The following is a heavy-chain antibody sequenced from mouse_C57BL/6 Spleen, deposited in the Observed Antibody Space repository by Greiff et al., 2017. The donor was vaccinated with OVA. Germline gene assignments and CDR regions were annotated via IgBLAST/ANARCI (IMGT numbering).Heavy chain of an antibody. CDR1: GFTFSSYA. CDR3: ARPSPYYGSSPSYAMDY. CDR2: ISDGGSYT. D-gene: IGHD1-1*01. Sequence: EVKLMESGGGLVKPGGSLKLSCAASGFTFSSYAMSWVRQTPEKRLEWVATISDGGSYTYYPDNVKGRFTISRDNAKNNLYLQMSHLKSEDTAMYYCARPSPYYGSSPSYAMDYWGQGTSVTVSS. J-gene: IGHJ4*01. V-gene: IGHV5-4*03.